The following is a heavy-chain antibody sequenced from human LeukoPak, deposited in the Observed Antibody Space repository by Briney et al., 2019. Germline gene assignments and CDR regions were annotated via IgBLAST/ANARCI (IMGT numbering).Heavy chain of an antibody. CDR2: ISSSGSTI. CDR1: GFTFSSYE. V-gene: IGHV3-48*03. CDR3: ARVLYGGMDV. Sequence: PGGSLRLSCAASGFTFSSYEMNWVRQAPGKGLEWVSYISSSGSTIYYADSVKGRFTISRDNAKNSLYLQMNSLRAEDTAVYYCARVLYGGMDVWGKGTTVTVSS. J-gene: IGHJ6*04. D-gene: IGHD4-17*01.